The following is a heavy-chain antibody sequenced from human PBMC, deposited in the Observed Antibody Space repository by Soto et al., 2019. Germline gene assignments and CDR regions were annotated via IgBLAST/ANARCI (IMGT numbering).Heavy chain of an antibody. V-gene: IGHV1-18*01. J-gene: IGHJ4*01. D-gene: IGHD6-19*01. CDR1: GYTFTSYG. CDR2: ISAYNGNT. Sequence: ASVKVSCKASGYTFTSYGISWVRQAPGQGLEWMGWISAYNGNTNYAQKLQGRVTMTTDTSTSTAYMELRSLRSDDTAVYYCARDSFQRIAVAGPRGNYWRHGTLVTVS. CDR3: ARDSFQRIAVAGPRGNY.